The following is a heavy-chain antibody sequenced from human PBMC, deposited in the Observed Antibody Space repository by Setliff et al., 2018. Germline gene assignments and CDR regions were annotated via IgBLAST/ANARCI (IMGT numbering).Heavy chain of an antibody. J-gene: IGHJ5*02. CDR2: IKQDGSEK. CDR3: ARPSLWFGEFSNWFDP. CDR1: GFTFSRYW. V-gene: IGHV3-7*01. D-gene: IGHD3-10*01. Sequence: PGGSLRLSCAASGFTFSRYWMSWVRQAPGKGLEWVANIKQDGSEKYYVDSVKGRFTISRDNAKNSLYLQMNSLRAEDTAVYYCARPSLWFGEFSNWFDPWGQGTLVTVS.